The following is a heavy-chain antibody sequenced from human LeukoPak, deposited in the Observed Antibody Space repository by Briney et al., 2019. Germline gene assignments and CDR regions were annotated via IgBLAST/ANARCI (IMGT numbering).Heavy chain of an antibody. CDR2: ISAYNGNT. V-gene: IGHV1-18*01. D-gene: IGHD3-10*01. CDR1: GYTFTSYG. J-gene: IGHJ4*02. CDR3: ARGSYYGSSGALFDY. Sequence: ASVKVSCKASGYTFTSYGINWVRQAPGQGLEWMGWISAYNGNTNYAQKLQGRVTMTRNTSISTAYMELSSLRSEDTAVYYCARGSYYGSSGALFDYWGQGTLVTVSS.